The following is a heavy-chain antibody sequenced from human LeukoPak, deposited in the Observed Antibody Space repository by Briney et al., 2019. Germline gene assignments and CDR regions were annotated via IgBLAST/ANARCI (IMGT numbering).Heavy chain of an antibody. CDR1: GFTFSSYG. CDR2: ISGSGGST. Sequence: QPGGSLRLSCEASGFTFSSYGMHWARQAPGKGLEWVSAISGSGGSTYYADSVKGRFTISRDNSKNTLYLQMNSLRAEDTAVYYCARWEEIEHGFWSGYYEGFDYWGQGTLVTVSS. D-gene: IGHD3-3*01. V-gene: IGHV3-23*01. J-gene: IGHJ4*02. CDR3: ARWEEIEHGFWSGYYEGFDY.